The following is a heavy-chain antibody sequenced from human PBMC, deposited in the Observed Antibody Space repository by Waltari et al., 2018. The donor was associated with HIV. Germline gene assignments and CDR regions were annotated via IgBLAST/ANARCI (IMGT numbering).Heavy chain of an antibody. D-gene: IGHD1-26*01. CDR2: INASGGT. Sequence: QVQLQESGPGLVKPSDTLSLTCIVSGGSINNYYWNWIRQPAGKGLEWLGRINASGGTNYNPSLKSRVTMSVDTSKNQFSLKLTSVTAADTAVYFCARETSGPTWRLFDSWGQGTLVTVSS. CDR1: GGSINNYY. CDR3: ARETSGPTWRLFDS. V-gene: IGHV4-4*07. J-gene: IGHJ4*02.